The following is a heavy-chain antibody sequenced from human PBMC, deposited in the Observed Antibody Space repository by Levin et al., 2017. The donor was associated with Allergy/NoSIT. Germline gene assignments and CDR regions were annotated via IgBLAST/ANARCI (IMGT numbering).Heavy chain of an antibody. CDR2: IRGRLHGGTT. V-gene: IGHV3-49*04. Sequence: PGGSLRLSCTGSGFSFGDYAMAWVRQAPGRGLEWVGFIRGRLHGGTTEYAASVQDRFTISRDDSKSVAYLQMKSLKTEDTAVYHCSRMWLRTGYDFEYWGRGTLVTVSS. D-gene: IGHD5-12*01. CDR3: SRMWLRTGYDFEY. J-gene: IGHJ4*02. CDR1: GFSFGDYA.